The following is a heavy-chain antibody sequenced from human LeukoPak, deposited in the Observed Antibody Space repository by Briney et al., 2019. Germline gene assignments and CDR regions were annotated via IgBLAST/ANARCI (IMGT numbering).Heavy chain of an antibody. J-gene: IGHJ4*02. CDR2: IYYSGST. V-gene: IGHV4-39*01. D-gene: IGHD3-22*01. CDR3: ASIDSSGYLYYFDY. CDR1: GGSISSSSYY. Sequence: KPSETLSLTCTVSGGSISSSSYYWGWIRQPPGKGLEWIGSIYYSGSTYYNPSLKSRVTISVDTSKNQFSLKLSSVTAADTAVYYCASIDSSGYLYYFDYWGQGTLVTVSS.